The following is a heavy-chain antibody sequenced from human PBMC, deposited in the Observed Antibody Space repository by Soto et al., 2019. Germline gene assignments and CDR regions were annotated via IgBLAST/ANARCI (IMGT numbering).Heavy chain of an antibody. D-gene: IGHD5-18*01. CDR1: GGTFSSYA. CDR3: ARPVLMDTGVRYYYGMDV. Sequence: QVQWVQSGAEVKKPGSSVKVSCKASGGTFSSYAMNWVRQAPGQGLEWMGGIIPMFGTADYARKFQARVTITADESTSTAYMELSSLRSEDTAVYYCARPVLMDTGVRYYYGMDVW. J-gene: IGHJ6*01. CDR2: IIPMFGTA. V-gene: IGHV1-69*01.